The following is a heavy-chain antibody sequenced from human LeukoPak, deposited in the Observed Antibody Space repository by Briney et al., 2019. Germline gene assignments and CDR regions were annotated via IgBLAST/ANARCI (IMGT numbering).Heavy chain of an antibody. CDR1: GGTFSSYA. J-gene: IGHJ4*02. Sequence: WASVKVSCKASGGTFSSYAISWVRQAPGQGLEWMGRIIPILGIANYAQKFQGRVTITTDESTSTAYMELSSLRSEDTAVYYCASWDGGVDYWGQGTLVTVSS. V-gene: IGHV1-69*04. CDR2: IIPILGIA. D-gene: IGHD4-23*01. CDR3: ASWDGGVDY.